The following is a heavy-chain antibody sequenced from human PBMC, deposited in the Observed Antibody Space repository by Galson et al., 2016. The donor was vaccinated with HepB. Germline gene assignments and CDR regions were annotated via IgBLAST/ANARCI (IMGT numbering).Heavy chain of an antibody. J-gene: IGHJ6*02. V-gene: IGHV3-30*04. Sequence: SLRLSCAASGFTFRSYVTHWVRHPPGKGLEWVAVTSSDERVKFYADSVKGRFSISRDNAKNSLYLQMNSLRVEDTATYYCARSPPYRYCSGGICTSFHYKYGMDVWGRGTTVTVPS. CDR3: ARSPPYRYCSGGICTSFHYKYGMDV. CDR1: GFTFRSYV. D-gene: IGHD2-15*01. CDR2: TSSDERVK.